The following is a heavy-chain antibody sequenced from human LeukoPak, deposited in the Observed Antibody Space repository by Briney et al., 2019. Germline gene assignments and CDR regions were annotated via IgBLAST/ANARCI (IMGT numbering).Heavy chain of an antibody. J-gene: IGHJ5*02. V-gene: IGHV4-59*08. CDR1: GGFMSSYY. D-gene: IGHD3-10*01. CDR3: ARLKPPKKGYYGSGSYGGDNWFDP. Sequence: PSETLSLTCTVSGGFMSSYYWSWIRQPPGKGLEGIGYIYYSGSTNYNPPLKSRVNIEVDTSKNQFAPKLSSVTAAETAVYYSARLKPPKKGYYGSGSYGGDNWFDPWGQGTLVTVSS. CDR2: IYYSGST.